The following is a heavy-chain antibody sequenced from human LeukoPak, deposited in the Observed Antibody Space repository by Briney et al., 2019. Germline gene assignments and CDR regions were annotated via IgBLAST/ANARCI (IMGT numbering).Heavy chain of an antibody. CDR1: GFTFSTYW. Sequence: PGGSLRLSCAASGFTFSTYWMHWVRQAPGEGLVWVSRIKSDGSDTSYADSVKGRFTISRDNAKNTLYLQVNSLRAEDTAVYYCATHFPYCSSGSCSYFDYWGQGTLVTVSS. CDR2: IKSDGSDT. D-gene: IGHD2-15*01. CDR3: ATHFPYCSSGSCSYFDY. V-gene: IGHV3-74*01. J-gene: IGHJ4*02.